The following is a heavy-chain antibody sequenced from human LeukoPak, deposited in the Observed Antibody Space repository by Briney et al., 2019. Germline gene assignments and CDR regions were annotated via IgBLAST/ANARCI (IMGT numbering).Heavy chain of an antibody. CDR3: TTDRVPEVATIEVAVAGVGMDV. Sequence: MPGGSLRLSCAASGFTVSSNYMSWVRQAPGKGLEWVGRIKSKTDGGTTDYAAPVKGRFTISRDDSKNTLYLQMNSLKTEDTAVYYCTTDRVPEVATIEVAVAGVGMDVWGQGTTVTVSS. J-gene: IGHJ6*02. CDR2: IKSKTDGGTT. D-gene: IGHD6-19*01. CDR1: GFTVSSNY. V-gene: IGHV3-15*01.